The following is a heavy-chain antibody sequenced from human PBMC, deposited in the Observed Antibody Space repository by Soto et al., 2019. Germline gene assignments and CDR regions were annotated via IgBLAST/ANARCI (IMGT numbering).Heavy chain of an antibody. CDR1: GGSISSSKW. D-gene: IGHD1-7*01. J-gene: IGHJ4*02. V-gene: IGHV4-4*02. CDR2: IYHSGST. Sequence: QVQLQESGPGLVKPSGTLSLTCAVSGGSISSSKWWSWVRQPPGKGLEWIGDIYHSGSTNYNPSLKSRVTTSVDKSKTQFSLKLSSVTAADTAVYYCARSAPSLGNSKAHFDYWGQGTLVTVSS. CDR3: ARSAPSLGNSKAHFDY.